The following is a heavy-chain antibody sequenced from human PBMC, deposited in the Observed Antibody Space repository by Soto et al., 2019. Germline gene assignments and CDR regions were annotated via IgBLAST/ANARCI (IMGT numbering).Heavy chain of an antibody. CDR1: GGSISSSSYY. CDR2: IYYSGST. CDR3: ARLISGGLIDY. J-gene: IGHJ4*02. D-gene: IGHD2-15*01. Sequence: SETLSLTCTVSGGSISSSSYYWGWIRQPPGKGLEWIGSIYYSGSTYYNPSLKSRVTISVDTSKNQFSLKLSSVTAADTAVYYCARLISGGLIDYWGQGTLVTVSS. V-gene: IGHV4-39*01.